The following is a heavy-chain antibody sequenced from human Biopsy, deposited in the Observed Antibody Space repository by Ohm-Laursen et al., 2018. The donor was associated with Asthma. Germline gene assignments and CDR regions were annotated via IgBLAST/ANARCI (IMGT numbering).Heavy chain of an antibody. V-gene: IGHV4-31*03. Sequence: TLSLTCNVSGGSISSGGYYWSWIRQHPGKGLEWIGYIYYSGSTYYNPSLKSRVTISVDTSKNQFSLKLSSVTAADTAVYYCARFRSDQTGYGDYYYYGMDVWGQGTTVTVSS. CDR3: ARFRSDQTGYGDYYYYGMDV. CDR2: IYYSGST. D-gene: IGHD4-17*01. J-gene: IGHJ6*02. CDR1: GGSISSGGYY.